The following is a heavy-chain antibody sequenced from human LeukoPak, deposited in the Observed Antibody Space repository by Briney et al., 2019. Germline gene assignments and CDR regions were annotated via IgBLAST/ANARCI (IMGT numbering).Heavy chain of an antibody. CDR1: GFTFSHYA. Sequence: GGSLRLSCAASGFTFSHYAIYWVRQAPGKGLEWVSGMSSSGNTTYYADSVKGRFTMSRDNAKNSLYLHMNSLRAEDTAVYYCASGGYREYYFDYWGQGTLVTVSS. J-gene: IGHJ4*02. CDR2: MSSSGNTT. CDR3: ASGGYREYYFDY. D-gene: IGHD5-12*01. V-gene: IGHV3-23*01.